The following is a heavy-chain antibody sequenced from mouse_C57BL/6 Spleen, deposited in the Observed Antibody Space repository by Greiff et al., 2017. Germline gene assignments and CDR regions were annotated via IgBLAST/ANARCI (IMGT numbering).Heavy chain of an antibody. CDR1: GYTLPGYW. CDR2: IEPNSGGT. CDR3: ARFPYDMGAMDY. D-gene: IGHD2-3*01. J-gene: IGHJ4*01. Sequence: FRLQQPGARLLRPGASVKLSCRASGYTLPGYWMHWVKQRPGRGLGGIGRIEPNSGGTKYNEKFKSKATLTVDKPSSTAYMQLSSLTSEDSAVYYCARFPYDMGAMDYWGQGTSVTVSS. V-gene: IGHV1-72*01.